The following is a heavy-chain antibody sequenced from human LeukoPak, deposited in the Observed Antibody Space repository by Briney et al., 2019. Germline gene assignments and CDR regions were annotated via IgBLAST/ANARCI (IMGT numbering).Heavy chain of an antibody. CDR3: ARQDSYYEWELKVY. Sequence: SETLSLTCTVSGGSISSSSYYWGWIRQPPGKGLEWIGSIYYSGSTYYNPSLKSRVTISVDTSKNQFSLKLSSVTAADTAAYYCARQDSYYEWELKVYWGQGTLVTVSS. D-gene: IGHD1-26*01. V-gene: IGHV4-39*01. J-gene: IGHJ4*02. CDR1: GGSISSSSYY. CDR2: IYYSGST.